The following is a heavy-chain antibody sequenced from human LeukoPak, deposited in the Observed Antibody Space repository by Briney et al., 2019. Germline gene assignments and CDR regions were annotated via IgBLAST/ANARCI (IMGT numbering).Heavy chain of an antibody. D-gene: IGHD6-13*01. V-gene: IGHV3-74*01. CDR2: INSDGSST. CDR3: ARDGGMAAANH. J-gene: IGHJ4*02. CDR1: GFTFSSYW. Sequence: GGSLRLSCAAYGFTFSSYWMHWVRQAPGKGLVWVSRINSDGSSTSYADSVKGRFTISRDNAKSTLYLQMNSLRAEDTAVYYCARDGGMAAANHWGQGTLVTVSS.